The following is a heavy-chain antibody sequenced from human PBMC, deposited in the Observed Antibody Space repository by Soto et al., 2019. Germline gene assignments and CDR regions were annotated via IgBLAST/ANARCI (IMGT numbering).Heavy chain of an antibody. Sequence: ESGGGLVKPGESLRLSCAASGFSLTNAWMSWVRQAPGKGLEWVGLIQSKSAGGTTDFAAFVKDRFSISRDESKNTLYLQMNSLKTEDTALYYCATGQGGGWGQGTLVTVSS. CDR2: IQSKSAGGTT. CDR3: ATGQGGG. J-gene: IGHJ4*02. D-gene: IGHD3-16*01. V-gene: IGHV3-15*01. CDR1: GFSLTNAW.